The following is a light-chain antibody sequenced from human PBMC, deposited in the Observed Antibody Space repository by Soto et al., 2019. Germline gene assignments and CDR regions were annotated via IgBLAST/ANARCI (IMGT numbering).Light chain of an antibody. J-gene: IGKJ5*01. CDR2: DAS. CDR1: QSVSSSY. CDR3: QPRSNWPPT. Sequence: DIVMTQSPGTLSLSPGERDTLSCRASQSVSSSYLAWYQQKPGQAPRLLIYDASNRATGITARFSGSGSGTDFTLTISSLEPEDFAVYYCQPRSNWPPTVGQGTRLEIK. V-gene: IGKV3D-20*02.